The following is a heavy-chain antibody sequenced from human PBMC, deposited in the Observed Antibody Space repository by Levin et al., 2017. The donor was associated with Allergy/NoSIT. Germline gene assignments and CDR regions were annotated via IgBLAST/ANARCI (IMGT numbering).Heavy chain of an antibody. J-gene: IGHJ5*02. CDR3: ARDTTLAGEA. V-gene: IGHV3-7*03. CDR1: GFTFSNCW. D-gene: IGHD6-19*01. Sequence: GGSLRLSCAASGFTFSNCWMTWVRQAPGKGLEWVANIKEDGSQRYYADSVKGRFTISRDNANNSLYLQMNYLGVDDTAVYHCARDTTLAGEAWGQGTLVTVSS. CDR2: IKEDGSQR.